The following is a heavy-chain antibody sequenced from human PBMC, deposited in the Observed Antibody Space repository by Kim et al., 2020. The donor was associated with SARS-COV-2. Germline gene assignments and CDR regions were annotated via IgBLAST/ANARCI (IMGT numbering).Heavy chain of an antibody. D-gene: IGHD3-10*01. Sequence: GGSLRLSCAASGFTFSSYAMSWVRQAPGKGLEWVSAISGSGGSTYYADSVKGRFTISRDNSKNTLYLQMNSLRAEDTAVYYCAKGVKLLWFGELYYFDYWGQGTLVTVSS. V-gene: IGHV3-23*01. CDR2: ISGSGGST. CDR1: GFTFSSYA. CDR3: AKGVKLLWFGELYYFDY. J-gene: IGHJ4*02.